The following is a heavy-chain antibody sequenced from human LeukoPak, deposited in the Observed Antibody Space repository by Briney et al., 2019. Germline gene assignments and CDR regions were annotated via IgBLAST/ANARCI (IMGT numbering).Heavy chain of an antibody. V-gene: IGHV3-7*01. CDR2: IKQDESDM. J-gene: IGHJ2*01. CDR1: GFTFSNYW. Sequence: GGSLRLSCAASGFTFSNYWMSWVRQARGKGLEWLANIKQDESDMYYVVCVKGRFTISRDSDKLSLYGTREQGSMIVVRTNNWYFDLCGRG. CDR3: YFDL. D-gene: IGHD3-22*01.